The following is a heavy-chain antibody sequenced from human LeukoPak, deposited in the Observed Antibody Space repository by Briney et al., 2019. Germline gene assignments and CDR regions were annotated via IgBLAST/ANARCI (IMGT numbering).Heavy chain of an antibody. V-gene: IGHV3-66*04. D-gene: IGHD3-3*02. CDR3: AKPPSFLEWLYYFDY. Sequence: GGSLRLSCAASGFTVSSNYMSWVRQAPGKGLEWVSVIYSGGSTYYADSVKGRFTISRDNSKNTLYLQMNSLRAEDTAVYYCAKPPSFLEWLYYFDYWGQGTLVTVSS. J-gene: IGHJ4*02. CDR2: IYSGGST. CDR1: GFTVSSNY.